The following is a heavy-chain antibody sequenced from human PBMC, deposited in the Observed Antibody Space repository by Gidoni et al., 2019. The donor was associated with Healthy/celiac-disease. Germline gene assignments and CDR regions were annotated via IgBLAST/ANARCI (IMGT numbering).Heavy chain of an antibody. CDR2: IKSKTDDGTT. V-gene: IGHV3-15*01. CDR3: TTGGGDNDL. Sequence: EVQLVESGGGVVKPGGSLRLYCAAAGFTFGNAWMSWVRQAPGKGLEWFSLIKSKTDDGTTDYAAPVKGRFTISRDDSKNTLYLQMNSLKTEDTAVYYCTTGGGDNDLWGRGTLVTVSS. D-gene: IGHD2-21*02. J-gene: IGHJ2*01. CDR1: GFTFGNAW.